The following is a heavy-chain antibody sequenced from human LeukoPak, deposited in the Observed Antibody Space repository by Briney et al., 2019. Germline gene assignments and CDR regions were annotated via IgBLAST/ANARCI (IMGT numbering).Heavy chain of an antibody. CDR3: ARRGDCCNAPFDH. J-gene: IGHJ4*02. CDR2: IYSGGSA. V-gene: IGHV3-53*01. Sequence: GGSLRLSCAASGFTFSSYWMHWVRQAPGKGLEWVSVIYSGGSASYADSVKGRFTISRDNSKNTLYLQMNSLRAEDTAVYYCARRGDCCNAPFDHWGQGTLVTVSS. CDR1: GFTFSSYW. D-gene: IGHD2-21*02.